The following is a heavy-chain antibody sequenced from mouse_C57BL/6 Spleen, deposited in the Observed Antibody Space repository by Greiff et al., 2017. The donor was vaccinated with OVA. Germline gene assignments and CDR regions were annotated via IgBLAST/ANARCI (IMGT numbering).Heavy chain of an antibody. V-gene: IGHV1-55*01. CDR2: IYPGSGST. CDR3: ARGGPYYSNYEDAMDY. J-gene: IGHJ4*01. CDR1: GYTFTSYW. D-gene: IGHD2-5*01. Sequence: QVQLQQPGAELVKPGASVKMSCKASGYTFTSYWITWVKQRPGQGLEWIGDIYPGSGSTNYNEKFKSKATLTVDTSSSTAYMQLSSLTSEDSAVYYCARGGPYYSNYEDAMDYWGQGTSVTVSS.